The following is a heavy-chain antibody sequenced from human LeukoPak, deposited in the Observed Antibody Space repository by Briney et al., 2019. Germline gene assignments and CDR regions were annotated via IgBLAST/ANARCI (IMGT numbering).Heavy chain of an antibody. CDR1: RSSIVGYF. J-gene: IGHJ4*02. V-gene: IGHV4-59*01. D-gene: IGHD6-19*01. Sequence: SETLSLTCTVSRSSIVGYFWTWVRQPPGKGLECIGNIRFSGATSYNPSLESRVTISVDSSKSQIFLNLRSVTTADTAVYYCARGNGWHDYWGQGTLVTVSS. CDR2: IRFSGAT. CDR3: ARGNGWHDY.